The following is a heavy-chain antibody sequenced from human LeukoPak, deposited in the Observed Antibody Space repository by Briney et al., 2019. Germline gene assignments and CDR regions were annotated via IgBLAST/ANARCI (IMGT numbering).Heavy chain of an antibody. V-gene: IGHV1-18*01. CDR1: GYTFTSYG. J-gene: IGHJ4*02. CDR3: ARSPTTLRYFDWLIPFDY. Sequence: ASVKVSCKASGYTFTSYGISWVRQAPGQGLECMGWISAYNGNTKYAQKLQGRVTMNTDTSTSTAYMELRSLRSDDTGVYCCARSPTTLRYFDWLIPFDYWGQGTLVTVSS. CDR2: ISAYNGNT. D-gene: IGHD3-9*01.